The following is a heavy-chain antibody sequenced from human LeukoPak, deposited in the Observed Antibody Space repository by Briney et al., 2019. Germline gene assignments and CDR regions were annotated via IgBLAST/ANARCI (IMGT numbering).Heavy chain of an antibody. J-gene: IGHJ6*02. Sequence: GASVKVSCKASGGTFSSYAISWVRQAPGQGLEWMGWMNPNSGNTGYAQKFQGRVTMTRNTSISTAYMELSSLRSEDTAVYYCARKRSGARKWLANYYYYGMDVWGQGTTVTVSS. V-gene: IGHV1-8*02. CDR2: MNPNSGNT. CDR1: GGTFSSYA. CDR3: ARKRSGARKWLANYYYYGMDV. D-gene: IGHD6-19*01.